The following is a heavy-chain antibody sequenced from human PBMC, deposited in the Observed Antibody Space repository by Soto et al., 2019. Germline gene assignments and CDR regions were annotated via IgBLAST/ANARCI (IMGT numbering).Heavy chain of an antibody. Sequence: PSETLSLTCLVSGFPISSTDSWGWIRQPPGKGLEWIRSISHSGTTSYSPSLTSRVSISVETSKNQVSLKLTSVTAADTAVYFCARVTMVIRDSDHFGVDVWGHGTTVTVSS. J-gene: IGHJ6*02. CDR3: ARVTMVIRDSDHFGVDV. CDR1: GFPISSTDS. V-gene: IGHV4-38-2*02. CDR2: ISHSGTT. D-gene: IGHD4-17*01.